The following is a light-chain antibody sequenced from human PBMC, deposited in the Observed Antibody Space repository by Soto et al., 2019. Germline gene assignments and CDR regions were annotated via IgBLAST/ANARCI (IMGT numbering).Light chain of an antibody. V-gene: IGLV2-14*01. CDR2: DVS. Sequence: QSVLTQPASVSGSPGQSITISCTGTSSDVGGYNYVSWYQQHPGKAPKLMIYDVSNRPSGVSNRFSGSKSGNTASLTISWLQAADDADYSCSTYTISSTLVFGTGSKVTVL. J-gene: IGLJ1*01. CDR3: STYTISSTLV. CDR1: SSDVGGYNY.